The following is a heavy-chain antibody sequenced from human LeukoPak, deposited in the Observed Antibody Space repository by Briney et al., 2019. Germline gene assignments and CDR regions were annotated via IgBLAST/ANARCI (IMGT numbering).Heavy chain of an antibody. D-gene: IGHD7-27*01. CDR3: AKDRPLNWGYYFDS. CDR2: ISASGGTT. CDR1: GFTFNNYA. J-gene: IGHJ4*02. Sequence: GGSLRLTCAASGFTFNNYAMTWVRQVPGMGLEWVSSISASGGTTYYADSVKGQFTISRDTSKNILYLQMNSLRADDTAKYYCAKDRPLNWGYYFDSWGQGTLVTVSS. V-gene: IGHV3-23*01.